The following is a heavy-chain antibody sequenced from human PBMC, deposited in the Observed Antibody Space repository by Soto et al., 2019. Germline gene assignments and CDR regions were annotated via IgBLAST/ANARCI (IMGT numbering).Heavy chain of an antibody. D-gene: IGHD2-21*01. CDR3: ARDRVGRATVVPDDAFDI. J-gene: IGHJ3*02. Sequence: QVQLEQSGAEVKKPGASVRVSCKVSGYSITTYGVSWVRQAPGHGLEWMGWISGYNGKTIYAQQFQGRLTVTTDASTSTAYMELQSLRFDDTAIYFCARDRVGRATVVPDDAFDIWGQGTKVTVSS. CDR1: GYSITTYG. CDR2: ISGYNGKT. V-gene: IGHV1-18*01.